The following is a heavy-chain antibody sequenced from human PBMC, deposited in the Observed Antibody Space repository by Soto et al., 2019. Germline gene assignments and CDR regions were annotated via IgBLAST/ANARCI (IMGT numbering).Heavy chain of an antibody. V-gene: IGHV4-59*01. CDR1: GGSISSYY. Sequence: SETLSLTCTVSGGSISSYYWSWIRQPPGKGLEWIGYIYYSGTTNYNPSLKSRVILSIDTPKKQFSLELSSVTAADTAVYYCATSYDAKPFPFGFWGLGTLVTVSS. D-gene: IGHD3-3*01. J-gene: IGHJ4*02. CDR3: ATSYDAKPFPFGF. CDR2: IYYSGTT.